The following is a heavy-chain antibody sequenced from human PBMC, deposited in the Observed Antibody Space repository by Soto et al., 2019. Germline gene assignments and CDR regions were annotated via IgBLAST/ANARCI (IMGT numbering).Heavy chain of an antibody. V-gene: IGHV1-58*01. CDR1: GFTFTSSA. Sequence: SVKVSCKASGFTFTSSAVQWVRQARGQLLEWIGWIVVGSGNTNYAQKFQERVTITRDMSTSTAYMELSSLRSEDTAVYYCAAVGPLFGVVIRSYGMDVWGQGTTVTVSS. D-gene: IGHD3-3*01. CDR2: IVVGSGNT. CDR3: AAVGPLFGVVIRSYGMDV. J-gene: IGHJ6*02.